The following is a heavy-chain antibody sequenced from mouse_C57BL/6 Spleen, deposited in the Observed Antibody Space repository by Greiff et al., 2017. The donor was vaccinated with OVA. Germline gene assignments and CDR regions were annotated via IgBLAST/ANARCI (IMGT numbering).Heavy chain of an antibody. Sequence: QVHVKQSGAELVRPGASVTLSCKASGYTFTDYEMHWVKQTPVHGLEWIGAIDPETGGTAYNQKFKGKAILTADKSSSTAYMELRSLTSEDSAVYYCTRYYGRGGYAMDYWGQGTSVTVSS. V-gene: IGHV1-15*01. CDR1: GYTFTDYE. D-gene: IGHD1-1*01. J-gene: IGHJ4*01. CDR2: IDPETGGT. CDR3: TRYYGRGGYAMDY.